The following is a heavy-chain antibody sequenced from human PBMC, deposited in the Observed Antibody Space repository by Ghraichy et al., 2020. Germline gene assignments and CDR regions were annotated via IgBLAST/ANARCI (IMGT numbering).Heavy chain of an antibody. CDR2: IYYSGST. CDR3: ARRPLRQWLVDDAFDI. Sequence: SETLSLTCTVSGGSISSSSYYWGWIRQPPGKGLEWIGSIYYSGSTYYNPSLKSRVTISVDTSKNQFSLKLSSVTAADTAVYYCARRPLRQWLVDDAFDIWGQGTMVTVSS. V-gene: IGHV4-39*01. D-gene: IGHD6-19*01. J-gene: IGHJ3*02. CDR1: GGSISSSSYY.